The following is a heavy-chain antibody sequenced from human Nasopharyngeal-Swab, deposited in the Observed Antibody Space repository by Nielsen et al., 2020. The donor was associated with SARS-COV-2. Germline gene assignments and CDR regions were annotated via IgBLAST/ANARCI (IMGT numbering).Heavy chain of an antibody. CDR1: GFDVSGNY. Sequence: GESLKISCAASGFDVSGNYMSWFRQAPGKGLEWVSVMYAGGDIYYADSVKGRFTISSDSSKNTLYLQMNSLRVEDTALYYCARDRRDVDNQWGQGTLATVSS. D-gene: IGHD5-24*01. V-gene: IGHV3-53*01. J-gene: IGHJ4*02. CDR3: ARDRRDVDNQ. CDR2: MYAGGDI.